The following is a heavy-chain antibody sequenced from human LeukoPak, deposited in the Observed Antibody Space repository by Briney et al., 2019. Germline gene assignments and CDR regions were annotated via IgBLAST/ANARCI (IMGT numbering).Heavy chain of an antibody. CDR3: ARGVTVTTYYYYMDV. D-gene: IGHD4-11*01. V-gene: IGHV1-69*13. CDR1: GGTFSSYA. J-gene: IGHJ6*03. Sequence: SVKVSCKASGGTFSSYAISWVRQAPGQGLEWMGGIIPIFGTANYAQKFQGRVTITADESTSTAYMELSSLRSEDTAVYYCARGVTVTTYYYYMDVWGKGTTVTVSS. CDR2: IIPIFGTA.